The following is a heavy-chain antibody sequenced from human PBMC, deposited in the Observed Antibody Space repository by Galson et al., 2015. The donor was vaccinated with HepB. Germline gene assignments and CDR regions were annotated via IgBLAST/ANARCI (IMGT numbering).Heavy chain of an antibody. CDR3: ARDPVQNNYFDY. V-gene: IGHV1-3*01. Sequence: SVKVSCKASGYNFNTYALRWVRQAPGQRPEWMGWINAYNGNTKYSQKFQDRVTITGDTSANTVYMELRGLRSEDTAVYYCARDPVQNNYFDYWGQGSLVTVSS. D-gene: IGHD2/OR15-2a*01. J-gene: IGHJ4*02. CDR1: GYNFNTYA. CDR2: INAYNGNT.